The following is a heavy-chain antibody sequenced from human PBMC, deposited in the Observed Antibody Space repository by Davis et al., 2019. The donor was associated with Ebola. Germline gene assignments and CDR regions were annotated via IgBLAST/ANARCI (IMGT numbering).Heavy chain of an antibody. Sequence: PGGSLRLSCAPSGFTFSTNWMSWVRQAPGKGPEWVAKINPDGSQKYYVDSVKGRFTISRDNAKNSLYLQMNSLRAEDTAVYYCASRRGGPQNGWDILAGYPWGQGTLVTVSS. CDR3: ASRRGGPQNGWDILAGYP. D-gene: IGHD3-9*01. V-gene: IGHV3-7*01. J-gene: IGHJ4*02. CDR2: INPDGSQK. CDR1: GFTFSTNW.